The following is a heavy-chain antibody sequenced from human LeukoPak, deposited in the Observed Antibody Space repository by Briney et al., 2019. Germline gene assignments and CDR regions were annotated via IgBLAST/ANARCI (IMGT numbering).Heavy chain of an antibody. CDR1: GYTFTSYD. V-gene: IGHV1-8*01. CDR2: MNPNSGNT. D-gene: IGHD2-2*01. CDR3: ARGDIVVVPAAMRAYYYYYMDV. J-gene: IGHJ6*03. Sequence: ASVKVSCKASGYTFTSYDINWVRQATGQGLEWMRWMNPNSGNTGYAQKFQGRVTMTRNTSISTAYMELSSLRSEDTAVYYCARGDIVVVPAAMRAYYYYYMDVWGKGTTVTVSS.